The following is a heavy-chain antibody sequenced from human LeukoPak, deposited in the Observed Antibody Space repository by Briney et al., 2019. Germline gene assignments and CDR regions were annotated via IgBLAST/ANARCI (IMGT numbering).Heavy chain of an antibody. CDR2: IYSGGNT. J-gene: IGHJ4*02. Sequence: GGSLRLSCAASEFIVNNNYMTWVRQAPGKGLEWVSVIYSGGNTYYADSVKGRFTIFRDNSKNSLYLQMNSLGAEDTAVYYCARGLGSGSSPFDYWGQGTLVTVSS. CDR3: ARGLGSGSSPFDY. CDR1: EFIVNNNY. D-gene: IGHD3-10*01. V-gene: IGHV3-53*01.